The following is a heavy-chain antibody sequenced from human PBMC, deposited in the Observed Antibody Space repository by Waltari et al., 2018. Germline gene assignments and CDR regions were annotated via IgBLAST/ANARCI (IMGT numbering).Heavy chain of an antibody. CDR3: ARAGYCSGGSCYSPGYYDSSGYSAFDY. V-gene: IGHV4-38-2*02. Sequence: QVQLQESGPGLVKPSETLSLTCTVSGYSISSGYYWGWIRQPPGKGLGWIGSIYHSGSTYYNPSLKSRVTISVDTSKNQFSLKLSSVTAADTAVYYCARAGYCSGGSCYSPGYYDSSGYSAFDYWGQGTLVTVSS. J-gene: IGHJ4*02. CDR1: GYSISSGYY. D-gene: IGHD2-15*01. CDR2: IYHSGST.